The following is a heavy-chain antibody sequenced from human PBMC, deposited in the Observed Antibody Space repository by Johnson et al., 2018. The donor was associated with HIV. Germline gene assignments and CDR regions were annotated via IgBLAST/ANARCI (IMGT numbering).Heavy chain of an antibody. D-gene: IGHD6-19*01. J-gene: IGHJ3*02. CDR1: GFTVSSNY. CDR2: IYSGGST. V-gene: IGHV3-66*01. Sequence: VQLVESGGGLVQPGRSLRLSCAASGFTVSSNYMSWVRQAPGKGLEWVSVIYSGGSTYYADSVKGRFTISRDNSKNTLYLQMNSLRAEDTAVYYCAGGSGWYSDAFDIWGQGTMVTVSS. CDR3: AGGSGWYSDAFDI.